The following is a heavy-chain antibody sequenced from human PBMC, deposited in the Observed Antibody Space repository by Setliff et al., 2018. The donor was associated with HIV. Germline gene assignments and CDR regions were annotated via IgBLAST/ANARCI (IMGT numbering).Heavy chain of an antibody. V-gene: IGHV4-4*07. CDR1: GGSISSYY. CDR2: IYTSGST. Sequence: SETLSLTCTVSGGSISSYYWSWIRQPAGKGLEWIGRIYTSGSTNYNPSLNSRVTISVDTSKNQFSLKVTSVTAADTAMYYCARRVDNSGTFPDKNWLDPWGQGSPVTVSS. D-gene: IGHD3-10*01. J-gene: IGHJ5*02. CDR3: ARRVDNSGTFPDKNWLDP.